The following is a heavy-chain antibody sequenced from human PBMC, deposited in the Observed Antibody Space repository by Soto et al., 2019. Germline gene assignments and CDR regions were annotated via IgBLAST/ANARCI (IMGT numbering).Heavy chain of an antibody. J-gene: IGHJ4*02. CDR3: ARGQEVGAHFFDS. Sequence: PGGSLRLSCAASGFTFSSFDMHWVRQPTGKGLEWVSTIGTAGDTYYAVSVKGRFTISRDNAKNSLSLQMNSLRAGDTAVYFCARGQEVGAHFFDSWGQGTQVTVS. CDR1: GFTFSSFD. V-gene: IGHV3-13*01. D-gene: IGHD2-15*01. CDR2: IGTAGDT.